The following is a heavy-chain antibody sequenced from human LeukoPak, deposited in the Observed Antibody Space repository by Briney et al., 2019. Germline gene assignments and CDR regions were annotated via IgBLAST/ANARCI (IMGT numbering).Heavy chain of an antibody. D-gene: IGHD3-3*01. CDR3: ARDLSQVGVVTLGASDI. J-gene: IGHJ3*02. Sequence: ETLSLTCTVSGASITSYYWNWIRQPPGKGLEWIGYIYYSGSTNYNPSLKSRVTISVDTSKNQLSLDLTSVTAADTAVYYCARDLSQVGVVTLGASDIWGQGTMVTVSS. CDR1: GASITSYY. V-gene: IGHV4-59*01. CDR2: IYYSGST.